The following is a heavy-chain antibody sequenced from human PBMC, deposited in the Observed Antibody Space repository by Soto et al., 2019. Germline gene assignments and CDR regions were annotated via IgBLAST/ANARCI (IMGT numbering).Heavy chain of an antibody. CDR1: GGTFSSYA. CDR3: ARGGSPGLGDDHYYYYGMDV. J-gene: IGHJ6*02. D-gene: IGHD1-26*01. V-gene: IGHV1-69*06. Sequence: SVKVSCKASGGTFSSYAISWVRQAPGQGLEWMGGIIPIFGTANYAQKFQGRVTITADKSTSTAYMELSSLRSEDTAVYYCARGGSPGLGDDHYYYYGMDVWGQGTTVTVSS. CDR2: IIPIFGTA.